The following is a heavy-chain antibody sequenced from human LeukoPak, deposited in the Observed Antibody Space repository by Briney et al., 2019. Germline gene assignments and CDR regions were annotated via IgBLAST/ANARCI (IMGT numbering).Heavy chain of an antibody. V-gene: IGHV1-58*02. CDR2: IVVCSGNT. J-gene: IGHJ3*02. Sequence: SVKVSCKACGFTFTSSAMQWVRQARGQRLEWIGWIVVCSGNTNYAQKFQERVTITRDMSTSTAYMELSSLRSEDTAVYYCAAGLRYFEDDAFDIWGQGTTVTVSS. D-gene: IGHD3-9*01. CDR1: GFTFTSSA. CDR3: AAGLRYFEDDAFDI.